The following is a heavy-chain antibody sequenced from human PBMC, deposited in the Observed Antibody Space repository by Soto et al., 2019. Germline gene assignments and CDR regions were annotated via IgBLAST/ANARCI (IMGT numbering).Heavy chain of an antibody. Sequence: ASVKVSCKASGYTFTGYYMHWVRQAPGQGLEWMGWINPNSGGTNYAQKFQGWVTMTRDTSISTAYMELSRLRSDDTAVYYCARGRPLGDSAFDIWGQGTMVTVSS. CDR1: GYTFTGYY. V-gene: IGHV1-2*04. J-gene: IGHJ3*02. CDR3: ARGRPLGDSAFDI. CDR2: INPNSGGT. D-gene: IGHD3-16*02.